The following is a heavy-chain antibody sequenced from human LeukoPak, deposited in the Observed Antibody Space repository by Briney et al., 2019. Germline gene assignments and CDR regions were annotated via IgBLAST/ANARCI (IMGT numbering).Heavy chain of an antibody. J-gene: IGHJ3*02. D-gene: IGHD3-9*01. Sequence: PSETLSLTCTVSGGSISSGGYSWSWIRQPPGKGLEWIGEINHSGSTNYNPSLKSRVTISVDTSKNQFSLKLSSVTAADTAVYYCARGPLRYFDWGGAFDIWGQGTMVTVSS. CDR2: INHSGST. V-gene: IGHV4-39*07. CDR1: GGSISSGGYS. CDR3: ARGPLRYFDWGGAFDI.